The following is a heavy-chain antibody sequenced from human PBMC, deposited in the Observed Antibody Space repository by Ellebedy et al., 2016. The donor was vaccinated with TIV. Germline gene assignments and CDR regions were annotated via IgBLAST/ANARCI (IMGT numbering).Heavy chain of an antibody. J-gene: IGHJ4*02. V-gene: IGHV4-4*02. D-gene: IGHD2-15*01. CDR3: AREEWQLQGGYDC. Sequence: SETLSLXXAVSGGSINSYDWWSWVRQSPGKGLEWIGEISPSGTTNYTPSLKSRVTISLDKSKNQVSLKLTSVTAADTAIYYCAREEWQLQGGYDCWGQGTLVTVSS. CDR1: GGSINSYDW. CDR2: ISPSGTT.